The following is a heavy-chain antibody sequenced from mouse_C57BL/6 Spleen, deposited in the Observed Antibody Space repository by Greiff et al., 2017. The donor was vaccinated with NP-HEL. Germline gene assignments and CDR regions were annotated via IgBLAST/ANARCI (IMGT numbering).Heavy chain of an antibody. V-gene: IGHV1-80*01. D-gene: IGHD1-1*01. J-gene: IGHJ4*01. CDR3: ARRDYYGSPYYYAMDY. CDR1: GYAFSSYW. Sequence: QVQLQQSGAELVKPGASVKISCKASGYAFSSYWMNWVKQRPGKGLEWIGQIYPGDGDTNYNGKFKGKATLTADKSSSTAYMPLSSLTSEDSAVYFCARRDYYGSPYYYAMDYWGQGTSVTVSS. CDR2: IYPGDGDT.